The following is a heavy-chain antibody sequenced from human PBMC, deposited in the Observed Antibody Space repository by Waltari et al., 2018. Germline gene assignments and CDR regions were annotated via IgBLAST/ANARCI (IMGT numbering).Heavy chain of an antibody. D-gene: IGHD2-2*01. J-gene: IGHJ4*02. V-gene: IGHV3-48*01. CDR2: ISTGSDTI. CDR3: ASLYAY. Sequence: EVHLVESGGGLVRPGESLRLSCAASGFSFSVHARNWVRQAPGKGLEWVAYISTGSDTIQYADSVKGRFTISRDDATNSLYLHMNRLRAEDSAVYYCASLYAYWGQGTLVSVSS. CDR1: GFSFSVHA.